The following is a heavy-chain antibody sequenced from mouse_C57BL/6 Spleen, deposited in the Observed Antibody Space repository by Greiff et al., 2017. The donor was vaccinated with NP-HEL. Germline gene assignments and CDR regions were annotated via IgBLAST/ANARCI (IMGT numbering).Heavy chain of an antibody. J-gene: IGHJ1*03. D-gene: IGHD1-1*01. CDR2: IWSGGST. CDR3: ARNTGYYGSSYGYFDV. Sequence: QVQLQQSGPGLVQPSQRLSITCTVSGFSLTSYGLHWVRQSPGKGLEWLGVIWSGGSTDYNAAFISRLSISKDNSKSQVFFKMNSLQADDTAIYYCARNTGYYGSSYGYFDVWGTGTTVTVSS. CDR1: GFSLTSYG. V-gene: IGHV2-2*01.